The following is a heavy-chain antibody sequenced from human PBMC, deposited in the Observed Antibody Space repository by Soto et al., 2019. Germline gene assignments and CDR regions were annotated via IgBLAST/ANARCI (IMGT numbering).Heavy chain of an antibody. CDR1: GGSSSGYY. V-gene: IGHV4-34*01. Sequence: QVQLQQWGAGLLKPSETLSLTCAVYGGSSSGYYWSWIRQPPGKGLEWIGEINHSGSTNYNPSLKSRVTISVDTSKNQFSLKLSSVTAADTAVYYCARAQVAAAHYYYYGMGVWGQGTTVTVSS. CDR3: ARAQVAAAHYYYYGMGV. J-gene: IGHJ6*02. CDR2: INHSGST. D-gene: IGHD6-13*01.